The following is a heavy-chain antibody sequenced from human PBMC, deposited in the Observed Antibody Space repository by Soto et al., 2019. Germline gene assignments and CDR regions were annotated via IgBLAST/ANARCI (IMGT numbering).Heavy chain of an antibody. CDR3: ARDAPTLLYNWNDESDWFDP. CDR2: INAGNGNT. CDR1: GYTFTSYA. J-gene: IGHJ5*02. Sequence: ASVKVSCKASGYTFTSYAMHWVRQAPGQRLEWMGWINAGNGNTKYSQKFQGRVTITRDTSASTAYMELSSLRSEDTAVYYCARDAPTLLYNWNDESDWFDPWGQGTLVTVSS. V-gene: IGHV1-3*01. D-gene: IGHD1-1*01.